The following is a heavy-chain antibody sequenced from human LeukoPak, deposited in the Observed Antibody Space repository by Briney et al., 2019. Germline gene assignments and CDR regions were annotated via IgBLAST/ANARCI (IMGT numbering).Heavy chain of an antibody. Sequence: SETLSLTCAVYGGSLSGYSWSWIRRPPGKGLEWCGEFNHSGSTNYNPSLKSRVTISVDTSKNQFSLKLSSVTAADTAVYYCARDRGRYDILTGYRSGRLDYWGQGTLVTVSS. CDR2: FNHSGST. CDR1: GGSLSGYS. CDR3: ARDRGRYDILTGYRSGRLDY. V-gene: IGHV4-34*01. D-gene: IGHD3-9*01. J-gene: IGHJ4*02.